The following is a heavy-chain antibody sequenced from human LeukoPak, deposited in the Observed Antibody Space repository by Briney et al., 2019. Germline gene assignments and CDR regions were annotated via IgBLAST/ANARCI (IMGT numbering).Heavy chain of an antibody. V-gene: IGHV4-61*09. Sequence: SETLSLTCTVSGGSISSGSYYWNWIRQPAGKGLEWIGHIYTSGSTNYNPSLKSRVTISVDMSKNQFSLKLSSVTAADTAVYYCARVGSGSSNTNFDYWGQGTLVTVSS. D-gene: IGHD6-19*01. J-gene: IGHJ4*02. CDR3: ARVGSGSSNTNFDY. CDR1: GGSISSGSYY. CDR2: IYTSGST.